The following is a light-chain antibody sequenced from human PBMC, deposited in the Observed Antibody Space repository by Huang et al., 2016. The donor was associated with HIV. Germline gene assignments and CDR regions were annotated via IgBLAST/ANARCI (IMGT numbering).Light chain of an antibody. V-gene: IGKV3-11*01. CDR2: DAS. CDR3: QQRTNWPPGFT. J-gene: IGKJ3*01. Sequence: EIVLTQSPATLSLSPGERVTLSCRASQSVGGYLAWYQQKLGQAPRLLIYDASNRATGIPAMFSGIGSGTDFTLTISSLEPEDFAVYYCQQRTNWPPGFTFGPGTKVDIK. CDR1: QSVGGY.